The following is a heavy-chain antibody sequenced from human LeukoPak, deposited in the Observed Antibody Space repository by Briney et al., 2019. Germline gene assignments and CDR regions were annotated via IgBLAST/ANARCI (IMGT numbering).Heavy chain of an antibody. CDR1: GFTFGDYA. CDR2: IRYDGSNK. V-gene: IGHV3-30*02. D-gene: IGHD2-15*01. Sequence: GGSLRLSCTASGFTFGDYAMTWVRQAPGKGLEWVAFIRYDGSNKYYADSVKGRFTISRDNSKNTLYLQMNSLRAEDTAVYYCARDHDPYCSGGSCSAFDYWGQGTLVTVSS. CDR3: ARDHDPYCSGGSCSAFDY. J-gene: IGHJ4*02.